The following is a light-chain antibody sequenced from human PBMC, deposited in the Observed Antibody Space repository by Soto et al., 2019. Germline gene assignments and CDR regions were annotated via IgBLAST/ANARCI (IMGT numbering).Light chain of an antibody. J-gene: IGKJ2*01. CDR1: QSVSSSF. Sequence: EIVLTQSPGTLSLSPGERATLSCRASQSVSSSFLAWYQQKVGQAPRLLIYGASSRATGIPDRFSGSGSGTDFTLTIIRLEPEDFAVYYCQQYDTSPYTFGQGTKLEIK. V-gene: IGKV3-20*01. CDR2: GAS. CDR3: QQYDTSPYT.